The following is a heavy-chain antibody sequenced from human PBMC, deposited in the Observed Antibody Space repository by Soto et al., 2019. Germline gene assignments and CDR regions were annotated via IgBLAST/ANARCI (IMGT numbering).Heavy chain of an antibody. CDR2: ISGSGGRT. D-gene: IGHD6-13*01. CDR3: GKENAYSSGWFEFDY. V-gene: IGHV3-23*04. J-gene: IGHJ4*02. CDR1: GFTFSRYA. Sequence: EVQLVESGGGLVQPGGSLILSCAASGFTFSRYAMSWVRQAPGRGMGWVSAISGSGGRTNYADSVKGRFTISRDNYKNTLYLQMTSLRAEDTAVYYCGKENAYSSGWFEFDYWGQGTLVTVAS.